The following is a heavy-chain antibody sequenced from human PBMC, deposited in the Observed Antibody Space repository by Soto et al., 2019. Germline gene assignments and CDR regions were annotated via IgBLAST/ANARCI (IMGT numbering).Heavy chain of an antibody. Sequence: QVQLVQSGAEVKKPGSSVKVSCKASGSTFSSYAISWVLQAHGQGLEWMGGIILIFGTATSAQKFQGRVTITAEESTSTAYMELGSLRSEDTAVDYSASGDGYHNGRVDYWGQGTLVTVSS. D-gene: IGHD5-12*01. CDR1: GSTFSSYA. CDR2: IILIFGTA. CDR3: ASGDGYHNGRVDY. J-gene: IGHJ4*02. V-gene: IGHV1-69*01.